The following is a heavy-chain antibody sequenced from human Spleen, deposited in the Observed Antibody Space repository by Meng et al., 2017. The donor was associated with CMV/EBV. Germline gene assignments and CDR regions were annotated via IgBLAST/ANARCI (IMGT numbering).Heavy chain of an antibody. V-gene: IGHV3-48*04. Sequence: GGSLRLSCTTSGFIFSSYSMNWVRQAPGKGLEWVSHISSRSNTIYYRDSVRGRFTISRDNAKDSLYLQMSSLRAEDTAVYYCARAAGWFDPWGQGTLVTVSS. D-gene: IGHD6-13*01. J-gene: IGHJ5*02. CDR1: GFIFSSYS. CDR3: ARAAGWFDP. CDR2: ISSRSNTI.